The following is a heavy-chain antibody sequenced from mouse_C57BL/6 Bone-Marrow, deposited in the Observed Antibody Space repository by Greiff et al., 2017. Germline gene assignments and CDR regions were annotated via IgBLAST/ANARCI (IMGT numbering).Heavy chain of an antibody. CDR2: IDPENGDT. J-gene: IGHJ3*01. CDR1: GFNIKDDY. Sequence: EVQLQQSGAELVRPGASVKLSCTASGFNIKDDYMHWVKQRPEQGLEWIGWIDPENGDTEYASKFQGKATITADTSSNTAYLQLSSLSSEDTAFYYCTSLLCLSYWGQGTLVTVSA. CDR3: TSLLCLSY. D-gene: IGHD2-2*01. V-gene: IGHV14-4*01.